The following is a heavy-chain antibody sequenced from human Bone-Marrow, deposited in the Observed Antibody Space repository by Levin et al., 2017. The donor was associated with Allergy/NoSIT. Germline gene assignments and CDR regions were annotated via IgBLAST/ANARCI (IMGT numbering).Heavy chain of an antibody. J-gene: IGHJ4*02. CDR3: ARQPYDIGTGSPGHYDQ. V-gene: IGHV4-39*01. CDR1: AGSVGSSSHY. CDR2: INYSGST. D-gene: IGHD3-9*01. Sequence: SQTLSLPCPVSAGSVGSSSHYWGWIRQPPGKGLEWIGNINYSGSTYYNPSLTGRVSMSEATSKNQIVLKPTAVTAPDTAVYYCARQPYDIGTGSPGHYDQWGQGMLVTVSS.